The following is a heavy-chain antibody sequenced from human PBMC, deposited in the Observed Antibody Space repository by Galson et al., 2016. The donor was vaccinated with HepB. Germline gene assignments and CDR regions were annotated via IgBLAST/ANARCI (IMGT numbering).Heavy chain of an antibody. D-gene: IGHD4-23*01. CDR3: ARGLGWRSLDAFDL. CDR2: IHPNSGDT. J-gene: IGHJ3*01. Sequence: SVKVSCKASGYTFTGHYIHWVRQAPGRGLEWMGWIHPNSGDTNYAQKFQGWVTMTSDTSTSTAYMNLSRLQFDDTAEYFCARGLGWRSLDAFDLWGEGTLVTVSS. V-gene: IGHV1-2*04. CDR1: GYTFTGHY.